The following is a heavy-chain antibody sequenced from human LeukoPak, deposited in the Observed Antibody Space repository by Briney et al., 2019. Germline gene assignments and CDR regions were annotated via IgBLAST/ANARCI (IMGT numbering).Heavy chain of an antibody. CDR3: TTRITIFGVVITEGASDY. CDR1: GFTFSNAW. J-gene: IGHJ4*02. V-gene: IGHV3-15*01. CDR2: IKSKTDGGTT. D-gene: IGHD3-3*01. Sequence: PGGSLRLSCAASGFTFSNAWMSWVRQAPGKGLEWVGRIKSKTDGGTTDYAAPVKGRFTISRDDSKNTLYLQMNSLKTEDTAVYYCTTRITIFGVVITEGASDYWGQGTLVTVSS.